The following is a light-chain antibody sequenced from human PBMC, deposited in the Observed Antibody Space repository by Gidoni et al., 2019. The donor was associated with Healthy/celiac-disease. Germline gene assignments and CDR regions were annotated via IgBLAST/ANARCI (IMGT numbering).Light chain of an antibody. Sequence: QSALIQPDYVSGCPGQLITISCTGTSRDVGGYNYVSWYQQHPGKAPKLMIYDVRNRPSGVSNRFSGSKSGSTATLTISRLQAEDEADYYCSSYTGSSTLEVFGGGTTLTVL. CDR2: DVR. CDR1: SRDVGGYNY. CDR3: SSYTGSSTLEV. J-gene: IGLJ2*01. V-gene: IGLV2-14*03.